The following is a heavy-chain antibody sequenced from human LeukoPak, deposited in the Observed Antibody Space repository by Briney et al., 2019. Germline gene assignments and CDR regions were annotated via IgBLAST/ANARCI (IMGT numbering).Heavy chain of an antibody. CDR1: GFTFSNYW. J-gene: IGHJ4*02. CDR2: INADGTST. Sequence: GGSLRLSCAASGFTFSNYWMHWVRQAPGKGLVWVSHINADGTSTTYADSVKGRFTISRDNAKNTLYLQMNSLRAEDTAVYYCVRDRWLLDYWGQGTPVTVSS. V-gene: IGHV3-74*01. CDR3: VRDRWLLDY. D-gene: IGHD4-23*01.